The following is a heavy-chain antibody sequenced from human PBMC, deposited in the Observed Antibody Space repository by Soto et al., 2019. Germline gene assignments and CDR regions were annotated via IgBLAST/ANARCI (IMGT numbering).Heavy chain of an antibody. V-gene: IGHV3-33*01. J-gene: IGHJ4*02. Sequence: QVQLVESGGGVVQPGRSLRLSCAASGFTFSSYGMHWVRQAPGKGLEWVAVIWYDGSNKYYADSVKGRFTISIDNSKNTLYLQMNSLRAERPYLYYSARSREDSYSLDYWGQGTLVTVSS. CDR3: ARSREDSYSLDY. CDR2: IWYDGSNK. D-gene: IGHD2-21*02. CDR1: GFTFSSYG.